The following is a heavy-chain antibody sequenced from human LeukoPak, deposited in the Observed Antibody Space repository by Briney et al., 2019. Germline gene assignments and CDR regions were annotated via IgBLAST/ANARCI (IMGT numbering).Heavy chain of an antibody. CDR3: AKGSDDSNGYYYGHFDY. CDR2: ISNDGRNK. V-gene: IGHV3-30*18. D-gene: IGHD3-22*01. J-gene: IGHJ4*02. Sequence: PGGSLRLSCAASGFTFTSYGMHWVRQAPGKGLEWVAVISNDGRNKYYADSVRGRFTISRDNSKTTLYLQMNSLRAEDTAVYYCAKGSDDSNGYYYGHFDYWGQGTLVTVSP. CDR1: GFTFTSYG.